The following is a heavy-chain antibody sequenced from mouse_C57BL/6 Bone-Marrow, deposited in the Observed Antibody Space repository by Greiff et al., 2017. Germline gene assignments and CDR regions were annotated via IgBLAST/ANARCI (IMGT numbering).Heavy chain of an antibody. J-gene: IGHJ4*01. D-gene: IGHD2-3*01. CDR1: GYTFTSYW. Sequence: QVQLQQPGAELVKPGASVKLSCKASGYTFTSYWMQWVKQRPGQGLEWIGEIDPSDSYTNYNQKFKGKATLTVDTSSSTAYMQLSSLTSEDSAVYYCAGGGYYGYAMDYWGQGTSVTVSS. CDR2: IDPSDSYT. CDR3: AGGGYYGYAMDY. V-gene: IGHV1-50*01.